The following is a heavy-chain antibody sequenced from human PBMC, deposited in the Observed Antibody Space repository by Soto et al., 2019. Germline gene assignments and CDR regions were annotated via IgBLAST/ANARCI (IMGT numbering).Heavy chain of an antibody. Sequence: GGSLRLSCAASGFTFGDYAMHWVRQVPGKGLEWVSGISWNSGSIGYGDSVKGRFAISRDNAKNSLHLQMNSLSAEDTAFYYCVKDESINWYSGHFRHWGQGTLVTVSS. CDR2: ISWNSGSI. J-gene: IGHJ1*01. CDR1: GFTFGDYA. D-gene: IGHD6-13*01. V-gene: IGHV3-9*01. CDR3: VKDESINWYSGHFRH.